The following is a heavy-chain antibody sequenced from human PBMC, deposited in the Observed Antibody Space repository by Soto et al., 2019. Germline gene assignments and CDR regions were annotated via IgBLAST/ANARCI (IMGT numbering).Heavy chain of an antibody. CDR2: ISGGGGST. J-gene: IGHJ4*02. Sequence: GGSLILSCAASGFSFSIYAMNWVRQAPGKGLEWVSGISGGGGSTYYADSVKGRFTISRDNSKNTLYLQMNSLRVEDTAVYYCAKDPTSYDSSAQFDSWGQGTLVTSPQ. CDR3: AKDPTSYDSSAQFDS. D-gene: IGHD3-22*01. CDR1: GFSFSIYA. V-gene: IGHV3-23*01.